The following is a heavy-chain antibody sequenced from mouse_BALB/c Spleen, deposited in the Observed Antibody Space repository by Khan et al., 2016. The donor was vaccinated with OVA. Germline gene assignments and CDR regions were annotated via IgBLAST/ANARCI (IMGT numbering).Heavy chain of an antibody. CDR1: GFNIKDTY. V-gene: IGHV14-3*02. CDR2: IDPANGYT. CDR3: ALRGDIYDGYSGYAMDY. Sequence: QLQQSGAELLKPGASVKLSCTASGFNIKDTYMHWVKQRPEQGLEWIGRIDPANGYTKYDPKFQGKATITADTSSNTAYLQISSLTSEGTAVYDGALRGDIYDGYSGYAMDYWGQGTSVTVSS. J-gene: IGHJ4*01. D-gene: IGHD2-3*01.